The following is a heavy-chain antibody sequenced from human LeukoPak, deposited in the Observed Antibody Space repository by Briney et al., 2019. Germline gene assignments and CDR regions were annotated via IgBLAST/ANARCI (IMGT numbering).Heavy chain of an antibody. D-gene: IGHD3-22*01. CDR3: ARGRYDSSGYLPKIFDAFDI. CDR2: INHSGST. J-gene: IGHJ3*02. Sequence: PSETLSLTCTVSGYSISSGYYWGWIRQPPGKGLEWIGEINHSGSTNYNPSLKSRVTISVDTSKNQFSLKLSSVTAADTAVYYCARGRYDSSGYLPKIFDAFDIWGQGTMVTVSS. V-gene: IGHV4-38-2*02. CDR1: GYSISSGYY.